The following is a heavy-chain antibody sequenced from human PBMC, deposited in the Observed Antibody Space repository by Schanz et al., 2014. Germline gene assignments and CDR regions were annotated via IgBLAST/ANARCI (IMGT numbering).Heavy chain of an antibody. J-gene: IGHJ4*02. D-gene: IGHD2-21*01. Sequence: QEQLVESGGGVVQPGRSLRLSCAASGFTFSDFGMHWVRQTPVKGLEWVAFTRYDGSNEYYVDSVKGRFTISRDNSKNTLYLQMNSLRAEDTAVYYCARHCGGDCYPYWGQGTLVTVSS. V-gene: IGHV3-30*02. CDR1: GFTFSDFG. CDR3: ARHCGGDCYPY. CDR2: TRYDGSNE.